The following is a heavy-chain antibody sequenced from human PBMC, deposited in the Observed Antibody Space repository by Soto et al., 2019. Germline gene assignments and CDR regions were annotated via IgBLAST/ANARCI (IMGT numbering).Heavy chain of an antibody. J-gene: IGHJ2*01. D-gene: IGHD2-2*01. V-gene: IGHV4-30-4*01. CDR3: ARGGYCISTSCYPYWYFDL. CDR1: GGSISSGDYY. Sequence: QVQLQESGPGLVKPSQTLSLTCTVSGGSISSGDYYWSWIRQPPGKGLEWIGYIYYSGSTYYNPSLKSRVTISVDTSKNQCSLKLSSVTAADTAVYYCARGGYCISTSCYPYWYFDLWGRGTLVTVSS. CDR2: IYYSGST.